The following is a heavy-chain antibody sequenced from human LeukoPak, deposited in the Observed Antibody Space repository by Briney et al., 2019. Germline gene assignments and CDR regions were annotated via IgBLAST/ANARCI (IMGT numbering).Heavy chain of an antibody. V-gene: IGHV1-18*01. CDR2: ISAYNGNT. J-gene: IGHJ6*02. D-gene: IGHD5-12*01. Sequence: ASVKVSCKASGYTFTSYGISWVRQAPGQGLEWMGWISAYNGNTNYAQKFQGWVTMTRDTSISTAYMELSRLRSDDTAVYYCAREVSIYSGYDPRHGMDVWGQGTTVTVSS. CDR3: AREVSIYSGYDPRHGMDV. CDR1: GYTFTSYG.